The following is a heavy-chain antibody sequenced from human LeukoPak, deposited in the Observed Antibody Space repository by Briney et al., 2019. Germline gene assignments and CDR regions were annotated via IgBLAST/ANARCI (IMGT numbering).Heavy chain of an antibody. J-gene: IGHJ4*02. Sequence: ASVKVSCKASGYIFSVYALIWVRQAPGQGLEWMGWISSYNGNTKYAEKLQGRVTMTTDTSTSTAYMELRSLRSDDTAVYYCARVQLERSGEPFDYWGQGTLVTVSS. CDR2: ISSYNGNT. CDR3: ARVQLERSGEPFDY. CDR1: GYIFSVYA. D-gene: IGHD1-1*01. V-gene: IGHV1-18*01.